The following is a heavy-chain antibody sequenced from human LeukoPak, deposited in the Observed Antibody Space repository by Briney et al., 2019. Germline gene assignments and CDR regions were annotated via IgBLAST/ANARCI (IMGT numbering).Heavy chain of an antibody. CDR2: TYYRSKWYN. J-gene: IGHJ5*02. D-gene: IGHD2-2*01. CDR1: GESVSSNSVT. Sequence: SQTLSLTCAISGESVSSNSVTWNWIRQSPSRGLDWLGRTYYRSKWYNDYAVSVRGRITVNPDTSKNQFSLHLNSVTPEDTAVYYCARRLTQYDCFDPWGQGILVTVSS. V-gene: IGHV6-1*01. CDR3: ARRLTQYDCFDP.